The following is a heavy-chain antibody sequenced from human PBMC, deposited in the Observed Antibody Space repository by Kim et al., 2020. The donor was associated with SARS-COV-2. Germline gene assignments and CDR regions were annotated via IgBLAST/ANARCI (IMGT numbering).Heavy chain of an antibody. D-gene: IGHD1-26*01. V-gene: IGHV4-31*02. CDR3: ARVSFPGVGLFDP. J-gene: IGHJ5*02. Sequence: YSQSLKRRVTISAETSKTQFCLKLSAVTAADTAVYYCARVSFPGVGLFDPWGQGTLVTVSS.